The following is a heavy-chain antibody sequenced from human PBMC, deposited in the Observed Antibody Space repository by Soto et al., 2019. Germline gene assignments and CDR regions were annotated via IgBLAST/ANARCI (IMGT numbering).Heavy chain of an antibody. D-gene: IGHD2-2*01. CDR2: ISGSGGST. Sequence: GGSLRLSCAASGFTFSSYGMSWVRQAPGKGLEWVSSISGSGGSTYYADSVKGRFTISRDNVKNTLSLQMNSLRPEDTAVYYCAKDSGYQLPDNYFYYGLDVWGQGTTVTVSS. J-gene: IGHJ6*02. V-gene: IGHV3-23*01. CDR3: AKDSGYQLPDNYFYYGLDV. CDR1: GFTFSSYG.